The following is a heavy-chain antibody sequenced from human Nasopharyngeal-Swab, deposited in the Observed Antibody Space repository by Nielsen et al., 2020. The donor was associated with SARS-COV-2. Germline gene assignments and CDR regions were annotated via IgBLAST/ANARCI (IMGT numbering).Heavy chain of an antibody. CDR3: ARDMWAVAGNGPDY. CDR1: GCFFSCYG. CDR2: ISAYNGNT. Sequence: GCFFSCYGIGWVRLAPGQGLEWMGWISAYNGNTNYAQKLQGRVTMTTDTSTSTAYMELRSLRSDDTAVYYCARDMWAVAGNGPDYWGQGTLVTVSS. D-gene: IGHD6-19*01. J-gene: IGHJ4*02. V-gene: IGHV1-18*01.